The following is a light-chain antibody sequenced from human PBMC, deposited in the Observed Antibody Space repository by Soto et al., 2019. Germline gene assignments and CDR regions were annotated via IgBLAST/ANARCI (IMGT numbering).Light chain of an antibody. CDR2: AAS. Sequence: IQMTQSPSTLSASTGDSVTITCRASQGISSYLAWYQQKPGKAPKLLIYAASTLQSGVPSRFSGSGSGTDFTLTISCLQSEDFATYYCQQYYSYPLTFGGGTKVDIK. CDR3: QQYYSYPLT. CDR1: QGISSY. J-gene: IGKJ4*01. V-gene: IGKV1-8*01.